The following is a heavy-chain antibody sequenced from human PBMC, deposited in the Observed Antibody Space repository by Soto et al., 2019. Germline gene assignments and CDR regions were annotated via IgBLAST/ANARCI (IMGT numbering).Heavy chain of an antibody. CDR1: GFTFSDYY. D-gene: IGHD3-10*01. CDR3: AREVVTMVRGVIIQDY. CDR2: ISSSGSTI. J-gene: IGHJ4*02. V-gene: IGHV3-11*01. Sequence: GGSLRLSCAASGFTFSDYYMSWIRQAPGKGLEWVSYISSSGSTIYYADSVKGRFTISRDNAKNSLYLQMNSLRAEDTAVYYCAREVVTMVRGVIIQDYWGQGTLVTVSS.